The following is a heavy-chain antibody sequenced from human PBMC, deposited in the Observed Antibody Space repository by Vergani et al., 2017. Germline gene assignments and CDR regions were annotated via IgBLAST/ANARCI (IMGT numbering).Heavy chain of an antibody. CDR2: INPSGGST. V-gene: IGHV1-46*03. Sequence: QVQLVQSGAEVKKPGASVKVSCKASGYTFTSYYMHWVRQAPGQGLEWMGIINPSGGSTSYAQKFQGRATMTRDTSTSTVYMELSSLRSEATAVYYCASYGSGRRLQDYYYYIDVWGKGTTVTVAS. D-gene: IGHD3-10*01. CDR3: ASYGSGRRLQDYYYYIDV. J-gene: IGHJ6*03. CDR1: GYTFTSYY.